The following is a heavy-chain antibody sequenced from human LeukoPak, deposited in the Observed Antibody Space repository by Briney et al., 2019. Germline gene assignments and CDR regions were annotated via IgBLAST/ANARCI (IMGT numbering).Heavy chain of an antibody. D-gene: IGHD6-13*01. CDR1: GFTFSSYS. V-gene: IGHV3-21*01. CDR3: ARESTVIAFDY. J-gene: IGHJ4*02. CDR2: ISSSSYI. Sequence: GGSLRLSCAASGFTFSSYSMNWVRQAPGKGLEWVSSISSSSYIYYADSVKGRFTISRDNAKNSLYLRMNSLRAEDTAVYYCARESTVIAFDYWGQGTLVTVSS.